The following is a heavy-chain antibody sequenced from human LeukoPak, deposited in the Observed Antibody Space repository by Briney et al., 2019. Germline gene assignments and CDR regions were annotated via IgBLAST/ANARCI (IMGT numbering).Heavy chain of an antibody. V-gene: IGHV4-4*07. J-gene: IGHJ5*02. D-gene: IGHD5-24*01. Sequence: SETLSLTCTASGGSISTYFCSWIRQPAGKGLEWIGRIYTSGSTNYNPSLKSRVTISVDTSKNQFSLKLTSVTAADTAVYYCARGKGQSDLWGQGTLVTVSS. CDR2: IYTSGST. CDR3: ARGKGQSDL. CDR1: GGSISTYF.